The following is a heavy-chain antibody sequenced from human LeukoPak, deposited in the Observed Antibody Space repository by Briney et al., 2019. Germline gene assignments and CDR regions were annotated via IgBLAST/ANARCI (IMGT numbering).Heavy chain of an antibody. CDR2: ISWNSGSI. V-gene: IGHV3-9*01. CDR1: GFTFDDYA. CDR3: AKVRIAVAGTEAFDI. J-gene: IGHJ3*02. Sequence: HPGGSLRLSCAASGFTFDDYAMHWVRQAPGKGLEWVSGISWNSGSIGYADSVKGRFTISRDNAKNSLYLQMNSLRAEDTALYYCAKVRIAVAGTEAFDIWGQGTMVTVSS. D-gene: IGHD6-19*01.